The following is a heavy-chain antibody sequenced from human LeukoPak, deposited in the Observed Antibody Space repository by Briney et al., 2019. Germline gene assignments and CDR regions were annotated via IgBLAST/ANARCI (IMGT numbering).Heavy chain of an antibody. Sequence: PGGSLRLSCAASGFTFTSYWMNWVRQAPGKGLEWVANIKPDGDTYYVDSAKGRFTISRDNAKNSLYLQMNSLRAEDTAVYYCAGEDGTFDYWGQGALVTVSS. V-gene: IGHV3-7*01. D-gene: IGHD1-1*01. J-gene: IGHJ4*02. CDR1: GFTFTSYW. CDR2: IKPDGDT. CDR3: AGEDGTFDY.